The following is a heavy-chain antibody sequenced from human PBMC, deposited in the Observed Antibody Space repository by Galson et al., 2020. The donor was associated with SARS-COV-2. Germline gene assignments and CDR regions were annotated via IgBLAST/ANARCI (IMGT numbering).Heavy chain of an antibody. D-gene: IGHD6-13*01. V-gene: IGHV3-20*04. CDR2: INWNGGST. CDR3: ARVRYSSSWYYYGMDV. Sequence: GGSLRLSCAASGFTFDDYGMSWVRQAPGKGLEWVSGINWNGGSTGYADSVKGRFTISRDNAKNSLYLQMNSLRAEDTALYYWARVRYSSSWYYYGMDVWGQGTTVTVSS. CDR1: GFTFDDYG. J-gene: IGHJ6*02.